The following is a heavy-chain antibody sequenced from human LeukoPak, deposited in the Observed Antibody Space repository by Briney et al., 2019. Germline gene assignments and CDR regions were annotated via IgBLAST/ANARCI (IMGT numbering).Heavy chain of an antibody. J-gene: IGHJ3*02. V-gene: IGHV1-8*01. CDR2: TNPNSGNT. CDR3: ARRKFGYDDAFDI. D-gene: IGHD5-12*01. Sequence: ASVKVSCKASGYTFTCYDINWVRQATGQGLEWMGWTNPNSGNTGYAQKFQGRVTMTRNTSISTAYMELSSLRSEDTAVYYCARRKFGYDDAFDIWGQGTMVTVSS. CDR1: GYTFTCYD.